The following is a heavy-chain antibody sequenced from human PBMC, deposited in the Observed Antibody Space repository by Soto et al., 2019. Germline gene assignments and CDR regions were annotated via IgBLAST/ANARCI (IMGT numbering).Heavy chain of an antibody. D-gene: IGHD6-6*01. J-gene: IGHJ4*02. CDR2: ISGSGGST. CDR1: GFTFSSYA. V-gene: IGHV3-23*01. CDR3: ASRFRQLVQLV. Sequence: GGSLRLSCAASGFTFSSYAMSWVRQAPGTGLEWVSAISGSGGSTYYADSVKGRFTISRDNSKNTLYLQMNSLRAEDTAVYYCASRFRQLVQLVWGQGTLVTVSS.